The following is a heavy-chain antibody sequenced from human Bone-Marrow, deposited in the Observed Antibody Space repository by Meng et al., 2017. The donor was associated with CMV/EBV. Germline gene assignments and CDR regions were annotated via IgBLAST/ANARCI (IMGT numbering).Heavy chain of an antibody. CDR2: FDPEDGET. CDR3: ASGYSSSEGFDP. D-gene: IGHD6-13*01. CDR1: GYTLTELS. Sequence: ASVKVSCKVSGYTLTELSMHWVRQAPGKGLEWMGGFDPEDGETIYAQKFQGRVTITTDESTSTAYMELSSLRSEDTAVYYCASGYSSSEGFDPWGQGTLVTVSS. V-gene: IGHV1-24*01. J-gene: IGHJ5*02.